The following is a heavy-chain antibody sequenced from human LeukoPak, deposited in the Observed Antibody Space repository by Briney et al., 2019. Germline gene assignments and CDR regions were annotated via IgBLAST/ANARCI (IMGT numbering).Heavy chain of an antibody. CDR1: GGSISSYY. V-gene: IGHV4-59*12. D-gene: IGHD3-10*01. CDR3: ARGRVLLWFGELRRGNWFDP. Sequence: SETLSLTCTVSGGSISSYYWSWIRQPPGKGLEWIGYIYYSGSTNYNPSLKSRVTISVDTSKNQFSLKLSSVTAADTAVYYCARGRVLLWFGELRRGNWFDPWGQGTLVTVSS. J-gene: IGHJ5*02. CDR2: IYYSGST.